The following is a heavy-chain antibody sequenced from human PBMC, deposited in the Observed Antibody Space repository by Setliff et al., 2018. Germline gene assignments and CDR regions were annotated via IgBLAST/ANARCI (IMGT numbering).Heavy chain of an antibody. Sequence: GSLRLSCAASGFTSSTYAMSWVRQAPGKGLEWVSTIYSGDRNTFYTDSVKGRFTIFRDGSKNTLFLQMTSLRAEDTAVYYCAKPQVELRWGFESWGQGTPVTVSS. CDR2: IYSGDRNT. J-gene: IGHJ4*02. CDR1: GFTSSTYA. CDR3: AKPQVELRWGFES. V-gene: IGHV3-23*03. D-gene: IGHD1-7*01.